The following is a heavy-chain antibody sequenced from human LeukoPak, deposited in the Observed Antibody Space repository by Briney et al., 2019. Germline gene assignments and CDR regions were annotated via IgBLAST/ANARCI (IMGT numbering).Heavy chain of an antibody. D-gene: IGHD1-26*01. V-gene: IGHV3-48*03. Sequence: GGSLRLSCGASGFNFSNYEMNWVRQAPGKGLEWTSYISDSGETTYYADSVEGRFTISRDNAKNSVFLQIDSLRAEDTAVYYCARDTSIVGVTGAGFDYWGQGTLVTVSS. CDR2: ISDSGETT. J-gene: IGHJ4*02. CDR3: ARDTSIVGVTGAGFDY. CDR1: GFNFSNYE.